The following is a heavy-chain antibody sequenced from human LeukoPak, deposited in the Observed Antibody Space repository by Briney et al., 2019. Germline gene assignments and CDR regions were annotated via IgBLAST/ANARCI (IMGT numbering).Heavy chain of an antibody. V-gene: IGHV3-23*01. Sequence: GGSLRLSCAASGFTFSSYAITWVRQAPGKGLEWVSGISGSGDSTHYADSVKGRFTISRDNSKNTLYLQMKSLRAEDTALYYCAKNAAVGYCSSTSCPIDPWGQGTLVTVSS. CDR2: ISGSGDST. D-gene: IGHD2-2*01. CDR1: GFTFSSYA. CDR3: AKNAAVGYCSSTSCPIDP. J-gene: IGHJ5*02.